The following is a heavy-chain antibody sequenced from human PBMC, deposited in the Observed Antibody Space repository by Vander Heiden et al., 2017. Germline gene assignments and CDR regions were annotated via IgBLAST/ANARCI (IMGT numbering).Heavy chain of an antibody. D-gene: IGHD2-21*02. Sequence: QVQLVQSGAEVKKPGSSVKVSCKASGGTFSSYAISWVQQAPGQGLEWMGGIIPIFGTANYAQKFQGRVTITADESTSTADMELSSMRSEETAVYYCAMLPMTARSEPPGMDVWGQGTTVTVYS. CDR3: AMLPMTARSEPPGMDV. J-gene: IGHJ6*02. V-gene: IGHV1-69*01. CDR2: IIPIFGTA. CDR1: GGTFSSYA.